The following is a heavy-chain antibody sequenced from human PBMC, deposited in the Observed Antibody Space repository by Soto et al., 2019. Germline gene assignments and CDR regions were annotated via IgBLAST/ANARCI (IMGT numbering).Heavy chain of an antibody. J-gene: IGHJ4*02. CDR3: ARAEGYYYPFDY. V-gene: IGHV4-59*01. D-gene: IGHD3-22*01. CDR1: GGSISSYY. CDR2: IYYSGST. Sequence: PSETLSLTCTVSGGSISSYYWSWIRQPPGKGLEWIGYIYYSGSTNYNPSLKSRVTISVDTSKNQFSLKLSSVTAADTAVYYCARAEGYYYPFDYWGQGTLVTVSS.